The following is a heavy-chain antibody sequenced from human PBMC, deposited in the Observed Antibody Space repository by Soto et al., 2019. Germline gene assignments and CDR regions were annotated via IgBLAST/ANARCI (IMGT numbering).Heavy chain of an antibody. D-gene: IGHD3-3*01. CDR1: GFPFDSYS. CDR3: AREANTIYAPHGLDV. J-gene: IGHJ6*02. CDR2: LSSGSFYI. Sequence: PGGSLRLSCAVSGFPFDSYSMSWVRQAPGQGLEWLASLSSGSFYIFHADSIRGRFTISRDDAKNLLFLQMNSLTIEDTATYYCAREANTIYAPHGLDVWGQGTAVPVSS. V-gene: IGHV3-21*01.